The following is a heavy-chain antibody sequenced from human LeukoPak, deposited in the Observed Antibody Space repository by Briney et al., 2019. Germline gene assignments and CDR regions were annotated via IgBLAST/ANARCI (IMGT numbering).Heavy chain of an antibody. CDR1: GYTFTSYG. V-gene: IGHV1-18*01. CDR2: ISAYNGNT. CDR3: ARARHYQQLVIGGFDY. D-gene: IGHD6-13*01. J-gene: IGHJ4*02. Sequence: GASVKVSCKASGYTFTSYGISWVRQAPGQGLEWMGWISAYNGNTNYAQKLQGRVTMTTDTSTSTAYMELRSLRSDDTAVYYCARARHYQQLVIGGFDYWGQGTLVTVSS.